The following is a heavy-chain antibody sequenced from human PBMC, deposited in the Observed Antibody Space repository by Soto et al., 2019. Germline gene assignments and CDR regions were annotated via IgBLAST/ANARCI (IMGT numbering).Heavy chain of an antibody. J-gene: IGHJ4*01. CDR3: AKAQVVVVAATFFADFGY. V-gene: IGHV3-30*18. CDR2: ISYDGCNK. Sequence: QVQLVASWGSVVQPGSSLRLPCPASGFTFSSYGIHWVPQAPGNGLEWVAVISYDGCNKYYADSVKGRFPISRDNSKNTLDLQMHSLRAEDTAVYYCAKAQVVVVAATFFADFGYWGPGNLGPV. D-gene: IGHD2-15*01. CDR1: GFTFSSYG.